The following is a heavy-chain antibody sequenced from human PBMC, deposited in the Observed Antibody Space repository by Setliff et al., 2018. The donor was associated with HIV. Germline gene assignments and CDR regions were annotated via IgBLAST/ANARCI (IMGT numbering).Heavy chain of an antibody. D-gene: IGHD7-27*01. CDR3: ARQFSNSFDS. Sequence: ASVKVSCKASGYTFTGYYMHWVRQAPGQGLEWMGWISPYDLSERTSQRFRGRVTMTRDTSINAAYLDLSGLTSDDTAFYYCARQFSNSFDSWGQGTLVTVSS. V-gene: IGHV1-2*02. J-gene: IGHJ4*02. CDR1: GYTFTGYY. CDR2: ISPYDLSE.